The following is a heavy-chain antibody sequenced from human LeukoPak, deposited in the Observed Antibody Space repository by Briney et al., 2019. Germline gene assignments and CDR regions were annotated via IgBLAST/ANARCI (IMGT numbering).Heavy chain of an antibody. V-gene: IGHV1-8*01. D-gene: IGHD6-6*01. CDR1: GYTFTSYD. CDR2: MNPNSGNT. CDR3: ARGRVAARPIDY. J-gene: IGHJ4*02. Sequence: ASVKVSCKASGYTFTSYDINWVRQATGQGLEWMGWMNPNSGNTGYAQKFQGRVTMTRNTSISTAYMELSGLRSEDTAVYYCARGRVAARPIDYWGQGTLVTVSS.